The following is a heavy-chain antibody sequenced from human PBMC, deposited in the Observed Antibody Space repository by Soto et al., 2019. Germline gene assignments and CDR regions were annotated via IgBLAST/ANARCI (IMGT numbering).Heavy chain of an antibody. V-gene: IGHV4-59*08. Sequence: QVQLQESGPGLVKPSETLSLTCTVSGASISSYYWSWIRQPPGKGLEWIGYIYYSGSTNYNPSLRGGVTISVDTSKNQCSRRLGSVTAADTAVGHCARQMFIGGMDVWGQGTTVTVSS. CDR2: IYYSGST. CDR3: ARQMFIGGMDV. D-gene: IGHD2-15*01. CDR1: GASISSYY. J-gene: IGHJ6*01.